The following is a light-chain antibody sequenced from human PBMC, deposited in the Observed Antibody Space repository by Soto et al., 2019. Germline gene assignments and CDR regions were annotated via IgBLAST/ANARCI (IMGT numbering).Light chain of an antibody. Sequence: QSFLTQPASVSGSPVQSITISCTGSSSDICAYNYFSWFQQYPGKAPKLIISEVSNRPSGVSNRFSGSKSGTAASLNISGLQTEDEADYFCLSFTTDXTHVVGTGTKVXV. J-gene: IGLJ1*01. CDR3: LSFTTDXTHV. V-gene: IGLV2-14*01. CDR2: EVS. CDR1: SSDICAYNY.